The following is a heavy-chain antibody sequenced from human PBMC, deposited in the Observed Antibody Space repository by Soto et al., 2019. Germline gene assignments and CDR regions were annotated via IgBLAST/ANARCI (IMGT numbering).Heavy chain of an antibody. CDR1: GGTFSSYA. J-gene: IGHJ3*02. Sequence: QVQLVQSGAEVKKPGSSVKVSCKASGGTFSSYAISWVRQAPGQGLEWMGGIIPIFGTANYAQKFQGRVTITADESKSTAYMELSSLRSEDTAVYYCARPVLAYCGGDCAHAFDIWGQGTMVTVSS. CDR2: IIPIFGTA. D-gene: IGHD2-21*02. CDR3: ARPVLAYCGGDCAHAFDI. V-gene: IGHV1-69*01.